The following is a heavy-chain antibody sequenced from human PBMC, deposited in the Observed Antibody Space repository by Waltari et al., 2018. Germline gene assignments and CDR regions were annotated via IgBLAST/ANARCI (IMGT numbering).Heavy chain of an antibody. CDR1: GFTFNSHN. Sequence: EVELVESGGGLVKPGGSLRLSCVASGFTFNSHNMNWCRQAPGKVLDWVSSISSSSNYIYYADSVRGRFTISRDNAKNSLYLQMNSLRAEDTAVYYCAKNFPTPYYFDYWGQGTLVTVSS. CDR3: AKNFPTPYYFDY. CDR2: ISSSSNYI. J-gene: IGHJ4*02. V-gene: IGHV3-21*01.